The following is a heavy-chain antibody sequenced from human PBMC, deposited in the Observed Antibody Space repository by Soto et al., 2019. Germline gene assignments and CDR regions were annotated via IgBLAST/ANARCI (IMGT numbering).Heavy chain of an antibody. J-gene: IGHJ4*02. CDR2: IIPIFGTA. Sequence: QVQLVQSVAEVKKPGSSVKVSCKASGGTFSSYAISWVRQAPGQGLEWMGGIIPIFGTANYAQKFQGRVTITADESTSTADMELSSLRSEDTAVYYCARDASIAVAGALFIDYCCQGTLVTVSS. CDR1: GGTFSSYA. D-gene: IGHD6-19*01. V-gene: IGHV1-69*12. CDR3: ARDASIAVAGALFIDY.